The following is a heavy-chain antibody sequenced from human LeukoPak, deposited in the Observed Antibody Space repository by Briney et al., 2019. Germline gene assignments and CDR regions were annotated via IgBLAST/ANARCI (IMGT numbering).Heavy chain of an antibody. V-gene: IGHV5-51*01. Sequence: GESLKIYCKGSGYSFTCYWIGWVRQTPGKGLEWMGIIYPGDSDTRYSPSFQGQVTISADKSISTAYLQWSSLKASDTAMYYCARGWFGGTTTFYGMDVWGQGTTVTVSS. J-gene: IGHJ6*02. CDR2: IYPGDSDT. CDR3: ARGWFGGTTTFYGMDV. CDR1: GYSFTCYW. D-gene: IGHD3-10*01.